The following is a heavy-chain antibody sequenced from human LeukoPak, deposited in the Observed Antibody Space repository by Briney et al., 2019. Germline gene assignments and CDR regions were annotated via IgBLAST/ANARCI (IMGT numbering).Heavy chain of an antibody. CDR3: TGNYYGSGSYADFDY. J-gene: IGHJ4*02. Sequence: GGSLRLSCAASGFPFSGSALHWVRQASGKGLEWVGRIRSTANGYATAYAASVKGRFTISRDDSKNTAYLQMDSLNTEDTAVYYCTGNYYGSGSYADFDYWGQGTLVTVSS. D-gene: IGHD3-10*01. CDR2: IRSTANGYAT. V-gene: IGHV3-73*01. CDR1: GFPFSGSA.